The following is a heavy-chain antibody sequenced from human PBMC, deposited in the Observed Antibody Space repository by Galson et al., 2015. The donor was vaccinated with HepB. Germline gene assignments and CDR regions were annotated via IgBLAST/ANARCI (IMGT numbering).Heavy chain of an antibody. CDR2: ISSSSSYI. CDR1: GFTFSSYS. Sequence: SLRLSCAASGFTFSSYSMNWVRQAPGKGLEWVSSISSSSSYIYYADSVKGRFTISRDNAKNSLYLQMNSLRAEDTAVYYCARDGQQLAYPFDYWGQGTLVTVSS. D-gene: IGHD6-13*01. CDR3: ARDGQQLAYPFDY. V-gene: IGHV3-21*01. J-gene: IGHJ4*02.